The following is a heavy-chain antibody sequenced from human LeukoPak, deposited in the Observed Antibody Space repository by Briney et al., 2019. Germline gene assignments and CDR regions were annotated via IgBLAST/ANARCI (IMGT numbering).Heavy chain of an antibody. CDR2: INPSGGST. CDR1: GYTFTSYY. CDR3: ARDTGEAAANPLDYCGSGMPDY. J-gene: IGHJ4*02. V-gene: IGHV1-46*01. D-gene: IGHD3-10*01. Sequence: ASVKVSCKASGYTFTSYYMHWVRQAPGQGLEWMGIINPSGGSTSYAQKFQGRVTMTRDTSTSTVYMELSSLRSEDTAVYYCARDTGEAAANPLDYCGSGMPDYWGQGTLVTVSS.